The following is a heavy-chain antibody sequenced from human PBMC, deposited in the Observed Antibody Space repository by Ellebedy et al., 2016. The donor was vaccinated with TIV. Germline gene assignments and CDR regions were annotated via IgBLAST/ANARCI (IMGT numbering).Heavy chain of an antibody. J-gene: IGHJ4*02. CDR3: AGRAYNWNDGSLFDY. V-gene: IGHV3-7*03. D-gene: IGHD1-1*01. CDR2: IKQDGSEK. CDR1: GFTFPTYW. Sequence: GESLKISCAASGFTFPTYWMNWVRQAPGKGLEWVGNIKQDGSEKYYVDSVKGRFTISRDNAKNSLYLQMNSLRAEDTAVYYCAGRAYNWNDGSLFDYWGQGTLVTVSS.